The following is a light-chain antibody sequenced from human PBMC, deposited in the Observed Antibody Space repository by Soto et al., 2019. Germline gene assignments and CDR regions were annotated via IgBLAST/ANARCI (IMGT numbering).Light chain of an antibody. V-gene: IGKV3-20*01. CDR2: GVS. CDR3: HQYGISPPT. Sequence: EVVLTQSAGTLSLSPGERATLSCRASQSVSGSDLAWYQQKTGQAPRLLISGVSNRATGTPDRFSGSGSGTDFTLTISSLEPEDFAVFYGHQYGISPPTFGPGTKVDIK. J-gene: IGKJ1*01. CDR1: QSVSGSD.